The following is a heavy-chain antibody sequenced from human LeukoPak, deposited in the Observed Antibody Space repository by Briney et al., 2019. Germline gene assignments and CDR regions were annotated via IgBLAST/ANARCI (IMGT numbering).Heavy chain of an antibody. CDR3: VSFYETY. Sequence: GGSLRLSCAASGNYWIHWVRQVPGKGLVWVSHINSDGSWTSYADSVKGRFTISKDNAKNTVYLQMNSLRAEDTAVYYCVSFYETYWGRGTLDTVSS. J-gene: IGHJ4*02. CDR2: INSDGSWT. CDR1: GNYW. D-gene: IGHD2/OR15-2a*01. V-gene: IGHV3-74*01.